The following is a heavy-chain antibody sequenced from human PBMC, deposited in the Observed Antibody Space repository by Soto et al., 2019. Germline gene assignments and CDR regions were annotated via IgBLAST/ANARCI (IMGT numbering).Heavy chain of an antibody. CDR3: TRHPPAAGTGFDY. CDR1: GFTVSSNY. Sequence: GGSLRLSCAASGFTVSSNYMSWVRQAPGKGLEWISIIYSAGNTYYADSVKGRFTISRDNSKNTLYLQMNSLGAEDTAVYYCTRHPPAAGTGFDYWGQGTLVTVSS. D-gene: IGHD6-13*01. V-gene: IGHV3-66*04. CDR2: IYSAGNT. J-gene: IGHJ4*02.